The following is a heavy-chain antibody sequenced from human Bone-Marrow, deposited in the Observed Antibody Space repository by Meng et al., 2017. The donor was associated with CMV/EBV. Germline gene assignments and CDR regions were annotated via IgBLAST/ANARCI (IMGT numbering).Heavy chain of an antibody. Sequence: SVKVSCKGSGYTFNSYGISWVRQAPGQGLEWMGRIIPILGIANYAQKFQGRVTITADKSTSTAYMELSSLRSEDTAVYYCARVQPTVVTQGDDAFDIWVQGTMVTVSS. CDR2: IIPILGIA. V-gene: IGHV1-69*04. CDR1: GYTFNSYG. CDR3: ARVQPTVVTQGDDAFDI. J-gene: IGHJ3*02. D-gene: IGHD4-23*01.